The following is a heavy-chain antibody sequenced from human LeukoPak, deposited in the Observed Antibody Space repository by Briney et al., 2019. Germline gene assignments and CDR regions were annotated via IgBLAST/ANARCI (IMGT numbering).Heavy chain of an antibody. CDR3: ARIGSYYEFDY. CDR2: IKQDGSEK. Sequence: PGGSLRLSCAASGFTFSTYWMSWVRQAPGKGLEWVANIKQDGSEKYYVDSVKGRFTISRDNAKNSLYLQMHNLRAEDTAVYYCARIGSYYEFDYWGQGNLVTVSS. V-gene: IGHV3-7*03. CDR1: GFTFSTYW. J-gene: IGHJ4*02. D-gene: IGHD3-3*01.